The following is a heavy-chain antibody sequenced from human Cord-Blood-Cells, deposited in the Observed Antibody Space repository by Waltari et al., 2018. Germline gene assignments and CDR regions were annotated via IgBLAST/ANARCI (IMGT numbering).Heavy chain of an antibody. CDR1: GGSISSYY. Sequence: QVQLLESGPGLVKPSETLSLTCTVSGGSISSYYWSWIRQPAGKGLEWIGRIYTSGSTNYNPSLKSRVTMSVDTSKNQFSLKLSSVTAADTAVYYCARGLEYSSSSYFDYWGQGTLVTVSS. V-gene: IGHV4-4*07. D-gene: IGHD6-6*01. CDR2: IYTSGST. CDR3: ARGLEYSSSSYFDY. J-gene: IGHJ4*02.